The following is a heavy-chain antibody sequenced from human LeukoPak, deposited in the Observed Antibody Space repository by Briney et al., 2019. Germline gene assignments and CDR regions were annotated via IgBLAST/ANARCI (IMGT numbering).Heavy chain of an antibody. J-gene: IGHJ4*02. CDR1: GGSISSSPYY. V-gene: IGHV4-39*07. D-gene: IGHD2-2*01. Sequence: SETLSLTCTVSGGSISSSPYYWGWIRQPPGKGLEWIGSIYYGGSTYYNPSLKSRVTISVDTSKNQFSLKVSSVTAADTAVYYCARVKRKYQLLKPLHETPSHYFDYWGQGTLVTVSS. CDR2: IYYGGST. CDR3: ARVKRKYQLLKPLHETPSHYFDY.